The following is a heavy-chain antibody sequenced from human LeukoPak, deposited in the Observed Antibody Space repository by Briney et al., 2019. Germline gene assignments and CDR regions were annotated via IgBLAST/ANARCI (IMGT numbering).Heavy chain of an antibody. CDR2: IYYSGST. V-gene: IGHV4-39*01. J-gene: IGHJ4*02. D-gene: IGHD6-13*01. CDR3: ARRGSSLRY. CDR1: GGSISSSSYY. Sequence: SETLSLTCTVSGGSISSSSYYWGWIRQPPGKGLEWIGSIYYSGSTYYNPSLKSRVTISVDTSKNQFSLKLSSVTAADTAVYYCARRGSSLRYWGQGTLVTVSS.